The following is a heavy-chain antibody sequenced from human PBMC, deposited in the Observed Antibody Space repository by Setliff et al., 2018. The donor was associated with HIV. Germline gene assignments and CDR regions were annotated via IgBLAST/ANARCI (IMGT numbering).Heavy chain of an antibody. CDR2: TDYSGSS. V-gene: IGHV4-39*01. D-gene: IGHD3-10*01. Sequence: NPSETLSLTCTVSGGSISSSSYYWGWIRQPSGKGLEWIGSTDYSGSSYYNPSLKSRVTIFVDTSKNQFSLKLSSVTAADTSVYYCARHEGIRGVSDYFDYWGQGTLVTVPS. J-gene: IGHJ4*02. CDR1: GGSISSSSYY. CDR3: ARHEGIRGVSDYFDY.